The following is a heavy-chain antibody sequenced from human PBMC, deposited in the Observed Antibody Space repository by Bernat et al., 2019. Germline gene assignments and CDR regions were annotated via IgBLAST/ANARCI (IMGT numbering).Heavy chain of an antibody. Sequence: QITLKESGPTLVRPTQTLTLTCAFSGFSLRSRPVGVGWIRQSPGRALEWLAVIYWDDDKRYSPSLKSRLTITKDTSKNQVVLTMTNMDPVDTATYYCAHEDYEGFDYWGQGTLVTVSS. CDR2: IYWDDDK. CDR3: AHEDYEGFDY. CDR1: GFSLRSRPVG. V-gene: IGHV2-5*02. D-gene: IGHD3-16*01. J-gene: IGHJ4*02.